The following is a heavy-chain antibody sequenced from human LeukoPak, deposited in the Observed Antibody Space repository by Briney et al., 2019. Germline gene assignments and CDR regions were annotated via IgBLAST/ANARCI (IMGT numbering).Heavy chain of an antibody. CDR2: IYYSGST. CDR1: GGSISSSSYY. Sequence: SETLSLTCTVSGGSISSSSYYWGWIRQPPGKGLEWIGSIYYSGSTYYNPSLKSRVTISVDTSKNQFSLKLGSVTAADTAVYYCAREALDYYDSSGYYYRSYFDYWGQGTLVTVSS. V-gene: IGHV4-39*07. CDR3: AREALDYYDSSGYYYRSYFDY. D-gene: IGHD3-22*01. J-gene: IGHJ4*02.